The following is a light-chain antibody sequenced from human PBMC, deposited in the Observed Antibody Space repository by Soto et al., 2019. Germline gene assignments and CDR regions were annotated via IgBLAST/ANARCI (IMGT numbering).Light chain of an antibody. J-gene: IGKJ1*01. CDR2: TAS. Sequence: EIQMTQSPSALSAVVGDRVTITCRASRAIGDRLAWFQQKPGKAPRFLIQTASNLQGGVPSRFSGSGSGTEFILSINSLQPEDIGTYYCLQVYSFPRTFGQGTKVDI. V-gene: IGKV1-12*01. CDR1: RAIGDR. CDR3: LQVYSFPRT.